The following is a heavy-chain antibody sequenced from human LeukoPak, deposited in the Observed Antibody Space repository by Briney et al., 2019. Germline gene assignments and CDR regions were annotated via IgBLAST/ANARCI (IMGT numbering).Heavy chain of an antibody. V-gene: IGHV3-11*01. CDR2: IGGSGRKI. CDR3: ARDLNVGMDV. CDR1: GFTFSDYY. J-gene: IGHJ6*02. Sequence: GGSLRLSCAASGFTFSDYYINWIRQAPGKGLEWLAYIGGSGRKIDYADSVKGRFTISRDNAQNLLYLHMNSLRAEDSAIYYCARDLNVGMDVWGQGTTVTVSS.